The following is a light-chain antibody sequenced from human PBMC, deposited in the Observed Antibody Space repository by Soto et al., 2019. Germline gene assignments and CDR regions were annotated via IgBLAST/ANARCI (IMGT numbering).Light chain of an antibody. CDR2: AAS. J-gene: IGKJ3*01. V-gene: IGKV1-39*01. Sequence: DIPMTQSPSSLSASVGDRVTITCRASQSISSYLNWYQQKPGKAPKLLIYAASSLQSGVPSRFSGSGSGTDFTITISSLQPEDFATYYCQQSYSTRFTFGPGTKVDIK. CDR3: QQSYSTRFT. CDR1: QSISSY.